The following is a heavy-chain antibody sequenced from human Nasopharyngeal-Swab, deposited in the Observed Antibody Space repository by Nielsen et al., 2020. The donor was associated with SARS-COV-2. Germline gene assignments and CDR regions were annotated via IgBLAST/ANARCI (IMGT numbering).Heavy chain of an antibody. CDR2: IKSKTDGGTT. CDR3: TTKFSYYYYYGMDV. V-gene: IGHV3-15*01. Sequence: GGSLRLSCAASGFTFSNAWMSWVRQAPGKGLEWVGCIKSKTDGGTTDYAAHVKGRFTISRDDSKNTLYLQMNSLKTEDTAVYYCTTKFSYYYYYGMDVWGQGTTVTVSS. CDR1: GFTFSNAW. J-gene: IGHJ6*02.